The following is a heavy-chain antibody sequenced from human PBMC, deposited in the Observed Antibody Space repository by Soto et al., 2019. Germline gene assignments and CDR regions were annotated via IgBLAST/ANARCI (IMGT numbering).Heavy chain of an antibody. CDR2: ISYDGSNK. D-gene: IGHD5-12*01. Sequence: RVSSGAGGVTFSCYAMHWIRKTPGKGLEWVAVISYDGSNKYYADSVKGRFTISRDNSKNTLYLQMNSLRAEDTAVYYCARDYYRFNSGYGFSMDVWGQGTTVTVSS. CDR1: GVTFSCYA. J-gene: IGHJ6*02. V-gene: IGHV3-30-3*01. CDR3: ARDYYRFNSGYGFSMDV.